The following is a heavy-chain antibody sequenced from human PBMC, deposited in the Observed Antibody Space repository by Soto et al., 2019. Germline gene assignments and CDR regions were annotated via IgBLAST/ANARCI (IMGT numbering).Heavy chain of an antibody. J-gene: IGHJ4*02. CDR2: ISGSGGST. Sequence: GGSLRLSCAASGFTFSSYAMSWVRQAPGKGLEWVSAISGSGGSTYYADSVKGRFTISRDNSKNTLYLQMNSLRAEDTAVYYCAKDSPNWNYVTDYYFDYWGQGTLVTVSS. V-gene: IGHV3-23*01. CDR1: GFTFSSYA. CDR3: AKDSPNWNYVTDYYFDY. D-gene: IGHD1-7*01.